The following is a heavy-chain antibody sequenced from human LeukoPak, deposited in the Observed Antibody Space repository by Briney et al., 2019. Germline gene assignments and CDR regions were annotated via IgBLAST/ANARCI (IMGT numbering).Heavy chain of an antibody. D-gene: IGHD6-19*01. CDR1: GGSISSSSYY. V-gene: IGHV4-39*01. CDR3: ARGGIAVAEGGSYFDY. CDR2: IYYSGST. Sequence: ETLSLTCTVSGGSISSSSYYWGWIREPPGKGLEWIGSIYYSGSTYYNPSLKSRVTISVDTSKNQFSLKLSSVTAADTAVHYCARGGIAVAEGGSYFDYWGQGTLVTVSS. J-gene: IGHJ4*02.